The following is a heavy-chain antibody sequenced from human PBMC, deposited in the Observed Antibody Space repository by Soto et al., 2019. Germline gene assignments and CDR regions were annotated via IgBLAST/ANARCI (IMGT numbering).Heavy chain of an antibody. V-gene: IGHV4-39*02. CDR3: ARDGKNYYGSGSYYPNWFDP. J-gene: IGHJ5*02. CDR1: GGSISSSSYY. CDR2: IYYSGST. Sequence: SETLSLTCTVSGGSISSSSYYWGWIRQPPGKGLEWIGSIYYSGSTYYNPSLKSRFTISVDTSKNQFSLKLSSVTAADTAVYYCARDGKNYYGSGSYYPNWFDPWGQGTLVTVSS. D-gene: IGHD3-10*01.